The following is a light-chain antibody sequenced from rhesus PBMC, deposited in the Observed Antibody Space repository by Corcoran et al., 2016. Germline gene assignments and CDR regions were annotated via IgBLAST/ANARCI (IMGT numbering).Light chain of an antibody. V-gene: IGKV3S9*01. CDR3: QQYRNWPLT. CDR1: QSVSSY. CDR2: GAS. Sequence: ELVMTQSPATLSLSPGERATLSCRASQSVSSYVAWYPRKLEQAPRLLIYGASSRATGIPDRCSGSGAGTDFTLTSSSLEPEDFAGYYCQQYRNWPLTFGGGTKVEIK. J-gene: IGKJ4*01.